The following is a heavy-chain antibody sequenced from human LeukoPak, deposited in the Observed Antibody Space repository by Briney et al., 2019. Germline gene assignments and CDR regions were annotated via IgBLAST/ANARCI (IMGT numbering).Heavy chain of an antibody. D-gene: IGHD6-6*01. J-gene: IGHJ4*02. CDR1: GGSFSGYY. CDR3: ARRIAARRFDY. V-gene: IGHV4-34*01. Sequence: SETLSLTCAVYGGSFSGYYWSWIRQPPGKGLEWIGEISHSGSTNYNPSLKSRVTISVDTSKNQFSLKLSSVTAADTAVYYCARRIAARRFDYWGQGTLVTVSS. CDR2: ISHSGST.